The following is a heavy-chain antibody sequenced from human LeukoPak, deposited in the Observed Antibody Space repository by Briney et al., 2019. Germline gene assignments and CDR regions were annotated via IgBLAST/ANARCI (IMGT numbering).Heavy chain of an antibody. CDR2: ISSSSSYI. CDR3: ARRDSSSGAFDI. CDR1: GFTFSSYS. D-gene: IGHD6-6*01. J-gene: IGHJ3*02. V-gene: IGHV3-21*01. Sequence: GGSLRLSCAASGFTFSSYSMNWVRQAPGKGLEWVSSISSSSSYIYYADSVKGRFTISRDNAKNSLDLQMNSLRAEDTAVYYCARRDSSSGAFDIWGQGTMVTVSS.